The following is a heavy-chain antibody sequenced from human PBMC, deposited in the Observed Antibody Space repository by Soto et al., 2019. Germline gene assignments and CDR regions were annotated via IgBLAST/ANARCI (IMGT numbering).Heavy chain of an antibody. CDR3: ASRGPLFDY. J-gene: IGHJ4*02. V-gene: IGHV4-30-2*01. CDR2: IYHSGST. CDR1: GGSISSGGYS. Sequence: SETLSLTCAVSGGSISSGGYSWSWIRQPPGKGLEWIGYIYHSGSTYYNPSLKSRVTISVDRSKNQFSLKLSSVTAADTAVYYCASRGPLFDYWGQGTLVTVSS. D-gene: IGHD3-10*01.